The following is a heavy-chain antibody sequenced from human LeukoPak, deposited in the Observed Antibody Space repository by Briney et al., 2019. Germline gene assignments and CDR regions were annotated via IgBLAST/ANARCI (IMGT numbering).Heavy chain of an antibody. CDR2: IYRDDTT. CDR3: ASDTVVVFDP. V-gene: IGHV3-66*02. D-gene: IGHD2-15*01. J-gene: IGHJ5*02. Sequence: GGSLRLSCAASGFTVNNHYMTWVRQAPGKGLEWVSVIYRDDTTYYTDSVKGRFTISRDNSKNTLYLQMNSLRAEDTAVYYCASDTVVVFDPWGQGIPVTVSS. CDR1: GFTVNNHY.